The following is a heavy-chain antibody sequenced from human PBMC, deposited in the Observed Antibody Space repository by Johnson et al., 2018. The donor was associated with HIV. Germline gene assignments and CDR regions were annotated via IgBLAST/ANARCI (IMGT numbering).Heavy chain of an antibody. Sequence: QVQLVESGGGVVQPGGSLRLSCAASGFTFSSYGMHWVRQAPGKGLEWVAFIRYDGSNKYYADSVKGRFTISTDNSKNTLFLQMNGLRVEDTAIYYCTTFNSQMGEDVFDIWGQGTMVTVSS. V-gene: IGHV3-30*02. D-gene: IGHD3-16*01. CDR1: GFTFSSYG. CDR2: IRYDGSNK. CDR3: TTFNSQMGEDVFDI. J-gene: IGHJ3*02.